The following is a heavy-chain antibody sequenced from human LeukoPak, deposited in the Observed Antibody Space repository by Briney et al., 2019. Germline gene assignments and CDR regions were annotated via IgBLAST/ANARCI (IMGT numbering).Heavy chain of an antibody. D-gene: IGHD3-10*01. V-gene: IGHV3-53*05. Sequence: GGSLRLSYAASGFTVSSNYMSWVRRAPGKELEWVSGIYSGGSTYYADSVKGRFTISRDNSKNTLYLQMNSLRAEDTALYYCTKDSSSGSSYYFHGMDVWAKGPRSPSP. CDR2: IYSGGST. CDR1: GFTVSSNY. J-gene: IGHJ6*02. CDR3: TKDSSSGSSYYFHGMDV.